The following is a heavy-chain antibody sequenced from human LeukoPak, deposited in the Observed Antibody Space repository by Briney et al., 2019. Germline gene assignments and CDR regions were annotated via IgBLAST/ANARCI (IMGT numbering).Heavy chain of an antibody. D-gene: IGHD3-10*01. Sequence: SETLSLTCTVSGGSISSYYWSWIRQPPGKGLEWTGYIYYSGSTNYNPSLKSRVTISVDTSKNQFSLKLSSVTAADTAVYYCARERVTMVRGVIALFYYGMDVWGQGTTVTVSS. CDR3: ARERVTMVRGVIALFYYGMDV. CDR1: GGSISSYY. V-gene: IGHV4-59*12. J-gene: IGHJ6*02. CDR2: IYYSGST.